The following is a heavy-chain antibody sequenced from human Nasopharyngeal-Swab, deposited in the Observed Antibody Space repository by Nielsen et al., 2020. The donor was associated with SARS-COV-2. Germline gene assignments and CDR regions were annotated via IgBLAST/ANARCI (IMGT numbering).Heavy chain of an antibody. CDR2: IYHSGST. V-gene: IGHV4-38-2*02. J-gene: IGHJ4*02. D-gene: IGHD1-26*01. CDR3: AGDSGSYYGESYFDY. CDR1: GFTFSSYA. Sequence: ESLKISCAASGFTFSSYAMSWIRQPPGKGLEWIGSIYHSGSTYYNPSLKSRVTISVDTSKNQFSLKLSSVTAADTAVYYCAGDSGSYYGESYFDYWGQGTLVTVSS.